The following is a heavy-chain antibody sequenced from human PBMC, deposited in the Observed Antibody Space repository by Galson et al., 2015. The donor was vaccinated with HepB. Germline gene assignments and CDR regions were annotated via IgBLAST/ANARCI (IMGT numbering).Heavy chain of an antibody. Sequence: SCKASGGTFSSYAISWVRQAPGQGLEWMGGIIPIFGTANYAQKFQGRVTITADKSTSTAYMELSSLRSEDTAVYYCARGGGYYDSSGFTKFDYWGQGTLVTVSS. V-gene: IGHV1-69*06. CDR1: GGTFSSYA. J-gene: IGHJ4*02. CDR2: IIPIFGTA. CDR3: ARGGGYYDSSGFTKFDY. D-gene: IGHD3-22*01.